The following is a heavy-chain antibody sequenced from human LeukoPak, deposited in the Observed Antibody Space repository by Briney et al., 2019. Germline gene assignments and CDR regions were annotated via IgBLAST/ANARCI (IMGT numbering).Heavy chain of an antibody. Sequence: GGSLRLSCAASGFTFSSYSMNWVRQAPGKGLEWVSSISSSSSYIYYADSVKGRFTISRDNAKNSLYLQMNSLRAEDTAVYYCARDYCSGGSCPDYYYYGMDVWGQGTTVTVSS. CDR3: ARDYCSGGSCPDYYYYGMDV. V-gene: IGHV3-21*01. D-gene: IGHD2-15*01. J-gene: IGHJ6*02. CDR2: ISSSSSYI. CDR1: GFTFSSYS.